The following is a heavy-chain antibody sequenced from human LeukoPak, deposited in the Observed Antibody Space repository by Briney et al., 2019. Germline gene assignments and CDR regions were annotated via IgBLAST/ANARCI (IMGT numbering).Heavy chain of an antibody. J-gene: IGHJ4*02. CDR1: GFTFSSYE. Sequence: GGSLRLSCAASGFTFSSYEMDWVRQAPGKGLEWVSYISSSGSTIYYADPVKGRFTISRDNSKNTLYLQMNSLRAEDTAVYYSAKDPLVGATQYWGQGTLVTVSS. D-gene: IGHD1-26*01. CDR3: AKDPLVGATQY. V-gene: IGHV3-48*03. CDR2: ISSSGSTI.